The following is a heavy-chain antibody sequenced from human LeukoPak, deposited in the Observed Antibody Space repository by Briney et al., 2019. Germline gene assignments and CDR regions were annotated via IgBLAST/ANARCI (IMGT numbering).Heavy chain of an antibody. CDR2: IRYDGSNK. J-gene: IGHJ4*02. V-gene: IGHV3-30*02. CDR1: GFTFSSYA. Sequence: GGSLRLSCAASGFTFSSYAMSWVRQAPGKGLEWVAFIRYDGSNKYYADSVKGRFTISRDNSKNTLYLQMNSLRAEDTAVYYCAKDGVLKVDTAILWGQGTLVTVSS. CDR3: AKDGVLKVDTAIL. D-gene: IGHD5-18*01.